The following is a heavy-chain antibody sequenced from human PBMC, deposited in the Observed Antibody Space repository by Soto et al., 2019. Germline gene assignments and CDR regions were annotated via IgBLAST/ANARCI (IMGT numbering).Heavy chain of an antibody. V-gene: IGHV1-18*01. CDR1: GYTFTSYG. Sequence: ASVKVSCKASGYTFTSYGISWVRQAPGQGLEWMGWISAYNGNTNYAQKLLGRVTMTTDTSTSTAYMELRSLRSDDTAVYYCARASYCSGGSCYSFPYYYMDVWGKGTTVTVSS. CDR2: ISAYNGNT. J-gene: IGHJ6*03. CDR3: ARASYCSGGSCYSFPYYYMDV. D-gene: IGHD2-15*01.